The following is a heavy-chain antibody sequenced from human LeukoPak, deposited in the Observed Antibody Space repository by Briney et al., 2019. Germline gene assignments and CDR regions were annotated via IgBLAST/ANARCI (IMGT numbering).Heavy chain of an antibody. D-gene: IGHD3-3*01. CDR2: IYYSGST. V-gene: IGHV4-30-4*08. J-gene: IGHJ4*02. CDR1: GGSIRSYY. Sequence: SETLSLTCTVSGGSIRSYYWSWIRQPPGKGLEWIGYIYYSGSTYYNPSLKSRVTISVDTSKNQFSLKLSSVTAADTAVYYCARGRYDFWSGYYFPPDYWGQGALVTVSS. CDR3: ARGRYDFWSGYYFPPDY.